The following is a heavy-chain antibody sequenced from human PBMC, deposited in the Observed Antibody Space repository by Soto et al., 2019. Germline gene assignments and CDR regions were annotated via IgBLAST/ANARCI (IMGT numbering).Heavy chain of an antibody. CDR2: ISPYSGNT. J-gene: IGHJ4*02. Sequence: QVQLVQSGDEVKKPGASVKVSCKTSGYSFTNYGISWVRQAPGQGLECMGWISPYSGNTNHAQKFQGRAKMTTDTSTSTAYMELRSLTSDDTAVYYCARDWSYPSGGFDYWGQGTLVTVSS. CDR3: ARDWSYPSGGFDY. CDR1: GYSFTNYG. D-gene: IGHD6-25*01. V-gene: IGHV1-18*01.